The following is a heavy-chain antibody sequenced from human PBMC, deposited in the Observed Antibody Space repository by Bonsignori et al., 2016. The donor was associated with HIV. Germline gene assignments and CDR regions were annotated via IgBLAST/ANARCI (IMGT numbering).Heavy chain of an antibody. Sequence: QLQLQESGPGLVKPSETLSLTCSVSGGSISSSDYYWGWIRQAPGKGLEWIAYMSYSGSSQYNPSLKSRVTISLDTTQNQFSLRLNSVTAADTAVYYCARQNVPLQWNDYYLTWFDPWGQGTLV. J-gene: IGHJ5*02. D-gene: IGHD3-3*01. V-gene: IGHV4-39*01. CDR1: GGSISSSDYY. CDR3: ARQNVPLQWNDYYLTWFDP. CDR2: MSYSGSS.